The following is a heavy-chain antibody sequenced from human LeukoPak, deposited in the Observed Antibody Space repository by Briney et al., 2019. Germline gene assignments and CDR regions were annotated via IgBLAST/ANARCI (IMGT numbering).Heavy chain of an antibody. J-gene: IGHJ6*02. CDR3: ATSTVTTQGYYYGMDV. Sequence: ASVKVSRKASGYTFTGYYMHWVRQAPGQGLEWMGWINPNSGGTNYAQKFQGWVTMTRDTSISTAYMELSRLRSDDTAVYYCATSTVTTQGYYYGMDVWGQGTTVTVSS. CDR1: GYTFTGYY. D-gene: IGHD4-17*01. V-gene: IGHV1-2*04. CDR2: INPNSGGT.